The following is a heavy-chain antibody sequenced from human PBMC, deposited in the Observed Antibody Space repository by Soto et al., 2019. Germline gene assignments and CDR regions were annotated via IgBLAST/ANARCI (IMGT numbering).Heavy chain of an antibody. D-gene: IGHD2-2*01. CDR2: ISSSSSTI. CDR3: ASLPRGIYCSSTSCSDYDY. Sequence: GGSLRLSCAASGFTFSSYSMNWVRQAPGKGLEWVSYISSSSSTIYYADSVKGRFTISRDNAKNSLYLQMDSLRAEDTAVYYCASLPRGIYCSSTSCSDYDYWGQGTLVTVSS. V-gene: IGHV3-48*01. J-gene: IGHJ4*02. CDR1: GFTFSSYS.